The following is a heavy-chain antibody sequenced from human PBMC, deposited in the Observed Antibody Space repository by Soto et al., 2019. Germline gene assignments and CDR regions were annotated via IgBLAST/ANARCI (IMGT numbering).Heavy chain of an antibody. V-gene: IGHV1-69*01. D-gene: IGHD2-2*01. J-gene: IGHJ6*01. CDR2: IVPKFGTT. CDR3: EAEMTSGKLVVG. CDR1: GDTDTNYV. Sequence: QVQLVQTGAEVKKPGSSVKVSCKASGDTDTNYVISWVRQAPGQGHEWMGGIVPKFGTTYSAQKLQDSLPITADESTSTVYTQLRSLRLDPTAGYYSEAEMTSGKLVVGWGQGTTVTVSS.